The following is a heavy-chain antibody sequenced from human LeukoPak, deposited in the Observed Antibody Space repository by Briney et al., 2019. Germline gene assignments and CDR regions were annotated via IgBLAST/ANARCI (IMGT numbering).Heavy chain of an antibody. CDR1: GFTFSDYY. J-gene: IGHJ4*02. V-gene: IGHV3-11*06. CDR2: VSSGGDIT. Sequence: GGSLRLSCAASGFTFSDYYISWIRQAPGKGLEWLSIVSSGGDITTYADSVKGRFTISRDNAENSLYLQMNSLRAEDTAVYYCARTAWLWFGELLPSNFDYWGQGTLVTVSS. D-gene: IGHD3-10*01. CDR3: ARTAWLWFGELLPSNFDY.